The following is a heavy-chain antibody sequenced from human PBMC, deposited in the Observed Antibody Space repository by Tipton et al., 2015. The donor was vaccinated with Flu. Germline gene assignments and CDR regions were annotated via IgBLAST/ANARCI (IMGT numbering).Heavy chain of an antibody. CDR1: GGAVSSYF. Sequence: TLSLTCTVSGGAVSSYFWTWIQQPPGKQLEWIGYIYYGGTTNYNPSLRSRVTFSMDTSKNQFSLRLSSVTAADTAVYYCARDSGRNYNYGMDVWGQGTTVYVSS. CDR2: IYYGGTT. V-gene: IGHV4-59*02. CDR3: ARDSGRNYNYGMDV. J-gene: IGHJ6*02. D-gene: IGHD2-15*01.